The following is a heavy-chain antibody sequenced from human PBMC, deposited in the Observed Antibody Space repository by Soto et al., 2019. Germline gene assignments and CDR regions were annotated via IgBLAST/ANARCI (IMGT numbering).Heavy chain of an antibody. CDR2: IYHSGST. J-gene: IGHJ6*02. Sequence: SETLSLTCAVSGGSISSGGYSWSWIRQPPGKGLEWIGYIYHSGSTYYNPSLKSRVTISVDRSKNQFSLKLSSVTAADTAVYYCARARGDSSGYYRGRAYYYSGMDVWGRGTTVTVSS. V-gene: IGHV4-30-2*01. D-gene: IGHD3-22*01. CDR1: GGSISSGGYS. CDR3: ARARGDSSGYYRGRAYYYSGMDV.